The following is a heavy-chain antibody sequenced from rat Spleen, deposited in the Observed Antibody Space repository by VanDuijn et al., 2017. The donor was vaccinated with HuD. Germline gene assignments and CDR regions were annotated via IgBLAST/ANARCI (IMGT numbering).Heavy chain of an antibody. CDR1: GFTFSDYA. V-gene: IGHV5-17*01. Sequence: EVQLVESGGGLVQPGRSLKLSCAASGFTFSDYAMAWVRQAPRKGLEWVATILFDGSTTYYRDSVEGRFTISRDKTKSTLSLQMDSLRSEDTATYYCVKGRVFFDYWGQGVMVTVSS. CDR2: ILFDGSTT. J-gene: IGHJ2*01. CDR3: VKGRVFFDY.